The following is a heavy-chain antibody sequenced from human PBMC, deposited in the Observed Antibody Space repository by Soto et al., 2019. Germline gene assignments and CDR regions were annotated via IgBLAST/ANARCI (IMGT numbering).Heavy chain of an antibody. V-gene: IGHV4-38-2*02. J-gene: IGHJ4*02. CDR1: GFYISSSGCY. CDR2: IYHSGST. D-gene: IGHD6-19*01. Sequence: SETLSLTCSVSGFYISSSGCYWGWIRQPLGKGLEWIGHIYHSGSTYYNRSLKSRLTISVDTSTNLFSLKLTSVTAADTAIYYCARVTSSGWSDSDSWGQGTLVTVSS. CDR3: ARVTSSGWSDSDS.